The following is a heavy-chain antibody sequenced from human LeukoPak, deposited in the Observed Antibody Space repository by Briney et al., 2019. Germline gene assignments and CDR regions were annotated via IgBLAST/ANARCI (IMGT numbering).Heavy chain of an antibody. CDR1: GFSLTIGYF. J-gene: IGHJ4*02. CDR3: ARGDYYDSSPVGY. D-gene: IGHD3-22*01. CDR2: IFHSGST. Sequence: SETLSLTCNVSGFSLTIGYFWGWIRQPPGKELEWIGSIFHSGSTYFNPSLKSRVTMSVDTSKNQFSLQLPSVTAADTAVYYCARGDYYDSSPVGYWGQGTLVTVSS. V-gene: IGHV4-38-2*02.